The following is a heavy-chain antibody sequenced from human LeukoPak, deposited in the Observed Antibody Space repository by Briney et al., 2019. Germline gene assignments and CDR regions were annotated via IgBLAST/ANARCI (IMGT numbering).Heavy chain of an antibody. CDR2: IRYDGSNK. CDR3: AKDFRGPSGYYS. V-gene: IGHV3-30*02. Sequence: PGGSLRLSCVVSDFSFNRYLMHWVRQAPGKGLEWVAFIRYDGSNKYYEDSVKGRFTISRDNSKNTLYLQMNSLRAEDTAVYYCAKDFRGPSGYYSWGQGTLVTVSS. J-gene: IGHJ4*02. D-gene: IGHD3-22*01. CDR1: DFSFNRYL.